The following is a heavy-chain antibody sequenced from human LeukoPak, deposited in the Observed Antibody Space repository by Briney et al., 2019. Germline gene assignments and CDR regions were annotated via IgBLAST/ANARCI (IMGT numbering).Heavy chain of an antibody. CDR3: ARGYYDIIDY. Sequence: SVKVSCKTSGGTFSTYAISWVRQAPGQGLEWMGGIIPIFGTANYAQKFQGRVTITADESTSTAYMELSSLRSEDTAVYYCARGYYDIIDYWGQGTLVTVSS. CDR2: IIPIFGTA. CDR1: GGTFSTYA. D-gene: IGHD3-22*01. J-gene: IGHJ4*02. V-gene: IGHV1-69*13.